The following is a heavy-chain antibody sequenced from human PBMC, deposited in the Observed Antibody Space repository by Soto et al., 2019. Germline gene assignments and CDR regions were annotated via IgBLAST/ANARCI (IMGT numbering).Heavy chain of an antibody. CDR2: MNPNSGNT. CDR1: GYTFTSYD. CDR3: ASHTGSSPEGRYYYGMDV. J-gene: IGHJ6*02. D-gene: IGHD1-26*01. V-gene: IGHV1-8*01. Sequence: ASVKVSCKASGYTFTSYDINWVRQATGQGLEWMGWMNPNSGNTGYAQKFQGRVTMTRNTSTSTAYMELSSLRSEDTAVYYCASHTGSSPEGRYYYGMDVWGQGTTVTVSS.